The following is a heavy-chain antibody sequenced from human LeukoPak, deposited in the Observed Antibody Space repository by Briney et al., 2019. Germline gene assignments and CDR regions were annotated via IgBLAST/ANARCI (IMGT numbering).Heavy chain of an antibody. CDR3: ARHGPRYSSSWYLVY. CDR1: GGSISSSSYY. Sequence: SETLSLTCTVSGGSISSSSYYWGWIRQPPGKGLEWIGSIYYSGSTYYNPSLKSRVTISVDTSKNQFSLKLSSVTAAGTAVYYCARHGPRYSSSWYLVYWGQGTLVTVSS. V-gene: IGHV4-39*01. J-gene: IGHJ4*02. D-gene: IGHD6-13*01. CDR2: IYYSGST.